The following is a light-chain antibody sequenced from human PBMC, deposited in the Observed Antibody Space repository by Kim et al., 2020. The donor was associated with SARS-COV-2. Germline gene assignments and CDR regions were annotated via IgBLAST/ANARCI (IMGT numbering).Light chain of an antibody. J-gene: IGKJ1*01. CDR2: AAS. CDR3: QQSHSTPRT. CDR1: QSISSY. V-gene: IGKV1-39*01. Sequence: DIQMTQSPSSLSASVGDRVTITCRTSQSISSYLNWYQQKPGKAPKFLIYAASNLQSGVPSRFSGSGSGTDFTLTITSLQPEDFATYYSQQSHSTPRTFGQGTKVYIK.